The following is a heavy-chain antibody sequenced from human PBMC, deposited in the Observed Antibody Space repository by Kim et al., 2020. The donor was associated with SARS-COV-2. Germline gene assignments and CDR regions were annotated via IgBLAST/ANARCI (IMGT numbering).Heavy chain of an antibody. CDR2: IFTDSGNT. V-gene: IGHV1-3*04. CDR1: GYTFTSNA. Sequence: ASVKVSCKTSGYTFTSNAIHWVRQAPGLSLEWMGWIFTDSGNTRYSQKFQGRVTLTSDASASTAYMELSSLRSEDTAVYYCARGFFKGHDYWGQGTLVTV. J-gene: IGHJ4*02. CDR3: ARGFFKGHDY. D-gene: IGHD3-3*01.